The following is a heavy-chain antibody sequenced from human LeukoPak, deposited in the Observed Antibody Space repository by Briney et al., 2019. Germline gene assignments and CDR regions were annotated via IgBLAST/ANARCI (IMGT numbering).Heavy chain of an antibody. V-gene: IGHV4-31*03. CDR1: GGSISSGGYY. Sequence: SETLSLTCTVSGGSISSGGYYWSWIRQHPGKGLEWIGYIYYSGSIYYNPSLKSRVTISVDTSKNQFSLRLSSVTAADTAVYYCARRFYYDSTENWFDPWGQGTLVTVSS. J-gene: IGHJ5*02. CDR3: ARRFYYDSTENWFDP. D-gene: IGHD3-22*01. CDR2: IYYSGSI.